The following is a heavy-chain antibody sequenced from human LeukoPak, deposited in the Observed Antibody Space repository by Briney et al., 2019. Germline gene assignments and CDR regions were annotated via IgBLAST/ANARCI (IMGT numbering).Heavy chain of an antibody. CDR3: ARGRSNYYGMDV. D-gene: IGHD1-26*01. CDR2: IYYNGNT. J-gene: IGHJ6*02. V-gene: IGHV4-59*13. CDR1: DGSINSYY. Sequence: SETLSLTCSVSDGSINSYYWNWIRRPPGKGLEWIGYIYYNGNTNYSPSLKSRVTISVDTSKNLFSLKVSSVTAADTAVYYCARGRSNYYGMDVWGQGTTVTVSS.